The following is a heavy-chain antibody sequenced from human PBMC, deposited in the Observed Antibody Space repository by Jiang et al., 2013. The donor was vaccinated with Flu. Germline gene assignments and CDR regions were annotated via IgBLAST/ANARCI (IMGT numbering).Heavy chain of an antibody. V-gene: IGHV1-58*02. J-gene: IGHJ3*02. Sequence: QLVESGPEVKKPGTSVKVSCKASGFTFTSSAMQWVRQARGQRLEWIGWIVVGSGNTNYAQKFQERVTITRDMSTSTAYMELSSLRSEDTAVYYCAADAPEDYGDYVEVQMAGKNAFDIWGQGTMVTVSS. D-gene: IGHD4-17*01. CDR2: IVVGSGNT. CDR1: GFTFTSSA. CDR3: AADAPEDYGDYVEVQMAGKNAFDI.